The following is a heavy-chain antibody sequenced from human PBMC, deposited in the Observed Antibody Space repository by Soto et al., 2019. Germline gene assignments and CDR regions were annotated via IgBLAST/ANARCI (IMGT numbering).Heavy chain of an antibody. Sequence: QVQLQESGPGLVKPSQTLSLTCTVSGGSISSGDYYWSWIRQPPGKGLEWIGYIYYSGSTYYNPSLKSRVTISVDTYKNQFSLTLSAVTAADTAVYYCARKKSYCSGGSCNDYWGQGTLVTVSS. V-gene: IGHV4-30-4*01. CDR1: GGSISSGDYY. CDR2: IYYSGST. D-gene: IGHD2-15*01. J-gene: IGHJ4*02. CDR3: ARKKSYCSGGSCNDY.